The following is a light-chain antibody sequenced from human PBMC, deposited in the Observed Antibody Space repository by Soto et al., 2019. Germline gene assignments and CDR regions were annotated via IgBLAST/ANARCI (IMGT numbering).Light chain of an antibody. CDR2: AAS. Sequence: IQLTQSPSSLSASVGDRVTITCRAGQDIRSDLGWYQHKPGKAPRLLIHAASSLQSGVPARFGGSGSGTDFNLTISSLQPEDFATYCCQQSSSNYPITFGQGTRLEIK. V-gene: IGKV1-39*01. CDR3: QQSSSNYPIT. J-gene: IGKJ5*01. CDR1: QDIRSD.